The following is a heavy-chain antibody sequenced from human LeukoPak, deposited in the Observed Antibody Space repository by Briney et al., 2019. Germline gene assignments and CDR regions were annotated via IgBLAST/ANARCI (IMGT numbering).Heavy chain of an antibody. D-gene: IGHD2-2*02. V-gene: IGHV4-4*07. J-gene: IGHJ6*02. Sequence: SETLSLTCTVSGGSISSYYWSWIRQPAGKGLEWIGRIYTSGSTNYNPSLKSRVTISVDTSKNQFSLKLSSVTAADTAVYYCAQGYCSSTSCYRGTDVWGQGTTVTVSS. CDR2: IYTSGST. CDR3: AQGYCSSTSCYRGTDV. CDR1: GGSISSYY.